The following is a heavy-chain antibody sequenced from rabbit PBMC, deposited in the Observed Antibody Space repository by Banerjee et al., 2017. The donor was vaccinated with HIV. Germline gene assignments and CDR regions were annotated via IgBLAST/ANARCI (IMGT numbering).Heavy chain of an antibody. V-gene: IGHV1S45*01. D-gene: IGHD6-1*01. CDR1: GIDFSSSYW. CDR2: IYAGSSGST. Sequence: QEQLEESGGDLVKPEGSLTLTCTASGIDFSSSYWICWVRQAPGKGLEWIACIYAGSSGSTYYATWAKGRFTISKTSSTTVTLQMTSLTAADTATYFCARGFTYAYAGVGYALNLWGPGTLVTVS. J-gene: IGHJ4*01. CDR3: ARGFTYAYAGVGYALNL.